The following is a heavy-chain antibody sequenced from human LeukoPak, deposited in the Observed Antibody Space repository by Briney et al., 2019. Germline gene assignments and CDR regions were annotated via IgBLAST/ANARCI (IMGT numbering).Heavy chain of an antibody. Sequence: PGGSLRLSCAASGFTFTSYSMNWVRQAPGKGLQWISYITPGSDALYYADSVKGRFTISRDNAKNSLYLQMNSLTDEDTALYYCVRDKDWGFDYWGQGTLVTVSS. V-gene: IGHV3-48*02. CDR3: VRDKDWGFDY. CDR1: GFTFTSYS. D-gene: IGHD7-27*01. J-gene: IGHJ4*02. CDR2: ITPGSDAL.